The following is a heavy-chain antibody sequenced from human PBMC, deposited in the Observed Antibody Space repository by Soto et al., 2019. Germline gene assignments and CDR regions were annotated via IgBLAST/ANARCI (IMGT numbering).Heavy chain of an antibody. CDR2: IYYSGST. CDR1: GGSISSGDYY. D-gene: IGHD2-2*01. V-gene: IGHV4-31*03. CDR3: ARELTVVVPAATVYYFDY. J-gene: IGHJ4*02. Sequence: SETLSLTCTVSGGSISSGDYYWSWIRQHPGKGLEWIGYIYYSGSTYYNPSLRSRVTISVDTSKNQFSLKLSSVTAADTAVYYCARELTVVVPAATVYYFDYWGQGTLVTVSS.